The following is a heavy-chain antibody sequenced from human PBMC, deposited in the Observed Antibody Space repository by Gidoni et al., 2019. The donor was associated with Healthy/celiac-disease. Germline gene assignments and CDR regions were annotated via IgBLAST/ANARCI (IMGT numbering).Heavy chain of an antibody. D-gene: IGHD3-16*01. V-gene: IGHV3-23*01. CDR3: AKRGTNYFDY. CDR2: ISGSGDST. J-gene: IGHJ4*02. CDR1: GFIFRSFA. Sequence: EVRLLESGGGLVQPGGSLRLSCAASGFIFRSFAMSWVRRAPGKGLEWVAAISGSGDSTYYADSVKGRFTVSRDNSRSTLYLQISSLRAEDTAVYHCAKRGTNYFDYWGQGTLVTVSS.